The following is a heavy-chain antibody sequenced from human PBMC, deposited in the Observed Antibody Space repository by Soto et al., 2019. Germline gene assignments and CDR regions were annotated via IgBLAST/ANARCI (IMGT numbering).Heavy chain of an antibody. Sequence: PSETLSLTCTVAGGSIGSYHWSWVRQPPGKGLEWIASVYYTGTTNYNPSLGSRVTISIDAPENQISLKLTSVTAADTAFYYCARHTVLPGKFDIWGQGTLVTVSS. CDR3: ARHTVLPGKFDI. D-gene: IGHD4-17*01. CDR2: VYYTGTT. V-gene: IGHV4-59*08. CDR1: GGSIGSYH. J-gene: IGHJ4*02.